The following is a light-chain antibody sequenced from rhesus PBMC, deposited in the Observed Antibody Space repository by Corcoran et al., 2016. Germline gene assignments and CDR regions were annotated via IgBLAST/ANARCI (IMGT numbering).Light chain of an antibody. J-gene: IGKJ4*01. CDR3: QQYSSRPLT. Sequence: DIQMTQSPSSLSASVGDTVTITCRASQGISSWLAWYQQKPGKAPKLLIYKASSLQSGVPSRFSGSGSWTDFTLTISSLQSEDFATYYCQQYSSRPLTFGVGTKVEIK. CDR1: QGISSW. CDR2: KAS. V-gene: IGKV1-22*01.